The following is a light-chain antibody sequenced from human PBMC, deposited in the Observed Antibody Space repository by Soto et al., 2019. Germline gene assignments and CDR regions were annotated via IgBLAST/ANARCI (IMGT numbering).Light chain of an antibody. CDR1: QRIRRY. J-gene: IGKJ5*01. Sequence: DIQMTQSPSSLSASVGDRVTITCRASQRIRRYLLRYLKELGQAPKLLIYAASSLQSGVPSRFIGSGVGTHFTLTISSLQPEDFATYYCQQSYSTPRSFGQGTQVEIK. V-gene: IGKV1-39*01. CDR3: QQSYSTPRS. CDR2: AAS.